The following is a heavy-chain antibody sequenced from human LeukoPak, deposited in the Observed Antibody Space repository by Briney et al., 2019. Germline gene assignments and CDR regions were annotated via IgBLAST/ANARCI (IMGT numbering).Heavy chain of an antibody. V-gene: IGHV4-34*01. CDR3: ARNPAYSTSSGINQ. CDR2: INQGGST. D-gene: IGHD6-6*01. Sequence: SETLSLTCAVYGGSFSGYYWSWIRQPPGRGLEWIGEINQGGSTNYNPSLKSRVTISVDTSKNQFSLNLNSVTAADTAVYYCARNPAYSTSSGINQWGQGTLVTVSS. J-gene: IGHJ4*02. CDR1: GGSFSGYY.